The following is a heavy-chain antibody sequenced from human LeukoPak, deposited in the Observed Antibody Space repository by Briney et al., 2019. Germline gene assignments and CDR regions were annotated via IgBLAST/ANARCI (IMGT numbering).Heavy chain of an antibody. CDR3: TTDPPRYGDYGGFDY. Sequence: PGGSLRLSCAASGFTFSNAWMSWVRQAPGKGLEWVGRIKSKTDGGTTDYAAPVKGRFTISRDDSKNTLYLQMNSLKTEDTAVYYCTTDPPRYGDYGGFDYWGQGTLVTVSS. CDR1: GFTFSNAW. CDR2: IKSKTDGGTT. D-gene: IGHD4-17*01. J-gene: IGHJ4*02. V-gene: IGHV3-15*01.